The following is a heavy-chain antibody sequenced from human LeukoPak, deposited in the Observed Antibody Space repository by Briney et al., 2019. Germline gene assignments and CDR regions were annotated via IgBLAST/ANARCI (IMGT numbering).Heavy chain of an antibody. V-gene: IGHV3-11*04. Sequence: PGGSLRLSCAASGFTFSDYYMSWIRQAPGKGLEWVSYISSSGSTIYYADSVKGRFTISRDNAKNSLYLQMNSLRAEDTAVYYCASDIVVVPAAVNAFDIWGQGTMVTVSS. CDR3: ASDIVVVPAAVNAFDI. CDR2: ISSSGSTI. CDR1: GFTFSDYY. D-gene: IGHD2-2*01. J-gene: IGHJ3*02.